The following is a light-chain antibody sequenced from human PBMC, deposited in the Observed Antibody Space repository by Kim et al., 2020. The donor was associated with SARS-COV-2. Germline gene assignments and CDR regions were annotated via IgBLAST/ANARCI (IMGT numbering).Light chain of an antibody. CDR3: QQYNNWPPYS. CDR2: GGS. CDR1: QSVGRN. Sequence: VSPRDRATLSCRASQSVGRNVAWYQQKPGQAPRLLIYGGSTRARGIPGRFSGSGSGTELTFTITSLQSEDFAVYYCQQYNNWPPYSFGQGTKLEI. V-gene: IGKV3-15*01. J-gene: IGKJ2*03.